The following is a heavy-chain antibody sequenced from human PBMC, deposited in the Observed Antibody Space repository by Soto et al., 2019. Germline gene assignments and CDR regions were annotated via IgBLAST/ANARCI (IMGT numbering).Heavy chain of an antibody. CDR2: IIPIFGTA. D-gene: IGHD3-22*01. CDR3: ASYYYDSSGYSLTPLDY. Sequence: SVKVSCTASGGTFSSYAISWVRQAPGQGLEWMGGIIPIFGTANYAQKFQGRVTITADESTSTAYMELSSLRSEDTAVYYCASYYYDSSGYSLTPLDYWGQGTLVTVSS. J-gene: IGHJ4*02. CDR1: GGTFSSYA. V-gene: IGHV1-69*13.